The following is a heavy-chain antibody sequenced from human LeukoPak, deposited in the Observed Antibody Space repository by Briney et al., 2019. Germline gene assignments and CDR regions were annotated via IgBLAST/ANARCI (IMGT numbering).Heavy chain of an antibody. V-gene: IGHV3-30*04. CDR1: GFTFSSYA. Sequence: GRSLRLSGAASGFTFSSYAMHWVRQAPGKGLEWVAVISYDGSNKYYADSVKGRFTISRDNSRNTLYLQMNSLRAEDTAVYYCARDRGQWLVQGIDYWGQGTLVTVSS. CDR3: ARDRGQWLVQGIDY. J-gene: IGHJ4*02. CDR2: ISYDGSNK. D-gene: IGHD6-19*01.